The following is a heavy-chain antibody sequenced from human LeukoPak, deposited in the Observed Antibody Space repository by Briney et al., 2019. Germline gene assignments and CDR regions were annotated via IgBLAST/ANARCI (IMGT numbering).Heavy chain of an antibody. D-gene: IGHD3-9*01. CDR3: ATWGATGSFDY. J-gene: IGHJ4*02. CDR1: GYRFTSNW. Sequence: AESLNIPCKGYGYRFTSNWIGWVRQMPGKGLEWMGIIYPGDSDTRYSPSFQGQVTISADKSISTAYLQWSSLKASDTAMYYCATWGATGSFDYWGQGTLVTVSS. CDR2: IYPGDSDT. V-gene: IGHV5-51*01.